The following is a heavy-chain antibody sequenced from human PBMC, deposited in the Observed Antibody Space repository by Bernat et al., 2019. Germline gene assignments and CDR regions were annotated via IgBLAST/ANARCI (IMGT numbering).Heavy chain of an antibody. CDR1: GGSFSGYY. Sequence: QVQLQQWGAGLLKPSETLSLTCAVYGGSFSGYYWSWIRQPPGKGLEWIGEINHSGSTNYNPSLKSRVTISVDTSKNQFSLKLSSVTAADTAVYYCARDYYYGSGDYYYYMDVGAKGTPFTV. CDR2: INHSGST. V-gene: IGHV4-34*01. D-gene: IGHD3-10*01. J-gene: IGHJ6*03. CDR3: ARDYYYGSGDYYYYMDV.